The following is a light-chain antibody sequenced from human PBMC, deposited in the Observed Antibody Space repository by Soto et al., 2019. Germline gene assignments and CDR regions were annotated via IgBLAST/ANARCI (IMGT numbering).Light chain of an antibody. Sequence: QSVVPQPGSLSGSSWPSIPNSFTGTTREFGGYNYVSWYQQHPGKAPKLMIYDVSNRPSGVSNRFSGSKSGNTASLTISGLQAEDEADYYCSSYTSSSTLEVFGTGSKVTVL. CDR3: SSYTSSSTLEV. J-gene: IGLJ1*01. CDR2: DVS. V-gene: IGLV2-14*01. CDR1: TREFGGYNY.